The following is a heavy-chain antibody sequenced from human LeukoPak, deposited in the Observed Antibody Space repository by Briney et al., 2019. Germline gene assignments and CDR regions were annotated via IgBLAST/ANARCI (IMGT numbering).Heavy chain of an antibody. D-gene: IGHD2-21*02. CDR3: ARDGRCGGDCYAS. CDR1: GFSFSSYT. V-gene: IGHV3-21*01. CDR2: ISSSSTYI. Sequence: KPGGSLRLSCAASGFSFSSYTMNWVRQAPGKGLEWVSIISSSSTYIYYADSVKGRFTISRDNAKSALYLQMNSLRVEDTAVYYCARDGRCGGDCYASWGQGTLVTVSS. J-gene: IGHJ4*02.